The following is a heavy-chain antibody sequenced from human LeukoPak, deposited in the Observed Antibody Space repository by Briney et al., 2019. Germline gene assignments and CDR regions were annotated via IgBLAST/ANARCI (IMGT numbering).Heavy chain of an antibody. CDR2: FSLDTDRI. CDR3: TKDITPGGADV. J-gene: IGHJ6*02. CDR1: GLTLDRYA. D-gene: IGHD3-10*01. Sequence: PGRSLRLSCVDSGLTLDRYAMHWVRQGPGKGLEWVAGFSLDTDRIDYADSVRGRFTVSKDDAKKTLYLQMNNLRTEDTALYYCTKDITPGGADVWGQGTTVTVSS. V-gene: IGHV3-9*01.